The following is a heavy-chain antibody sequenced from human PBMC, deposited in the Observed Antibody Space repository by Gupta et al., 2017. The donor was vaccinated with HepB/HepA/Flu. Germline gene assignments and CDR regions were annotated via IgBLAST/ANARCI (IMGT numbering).Heavy chain of an antibody. CDR2: IYYSGST. Sequence: QVQLQESGSGLVKPSQTLSLTCSVSGGSISSGGYYWSWIRQHPGKGLEWIGYIYYSGSTYYNPSLKSRVTISVDTSKNQFSLKLSSVTAADTAVYYCARDRPTQYYYDSSGYYYYYYMDVWGKGTTVTVSS. CDR1: GGSISSGGYY. J-gene: IGHJ6*03. V-gene: IGHV4-31*03. CDR3: ARDRPTQYYYDSSGYYYYYYMDV. D-gene: IGHD3-22*01.